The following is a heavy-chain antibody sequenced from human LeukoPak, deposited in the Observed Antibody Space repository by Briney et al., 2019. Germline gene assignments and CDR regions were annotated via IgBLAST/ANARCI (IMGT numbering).Heavy chain of an antibody. CDR1: GGSISSCC. CDR3: ARGVGYFDY. J-gene: IGHJ4*02. CDR2: IYYIWYT. D-gene: IGHD2-15*01. Sequence: SETLSLTCSVSGGSISSCCWSWMRQPPGKGLEWIGYIYYIWYTKYNPSLNTRVTRSVDTSQNHFSLNLSSVTAAATAVYSCARGVGYFDYWGQGTLVTVSS. V-gene: IGHV4-59*12.